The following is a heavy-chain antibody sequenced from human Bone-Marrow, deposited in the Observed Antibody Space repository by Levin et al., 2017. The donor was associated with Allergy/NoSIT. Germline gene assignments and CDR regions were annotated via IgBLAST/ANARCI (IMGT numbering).Heavy chain of an antibody. CDR2: IYYSGST. D-gene: IGHD3-10*01. J-gene: IGHJ3*02. Sequence: PSQTLSLTCTVSGGSIRSYYWSWIRQPPGKGLEWIGYIYYSGSTNYNPSLKSRVTISVDTSKNQFSLKLSSVTAADTAVYYCATSEAVLLGPRPDAFDIWGQGTMVTVSS. V-gene: IGHV4-59*01. CDR1: GGSIRSYY. CDR3: ATSEAVLLGPRPDAFDI.